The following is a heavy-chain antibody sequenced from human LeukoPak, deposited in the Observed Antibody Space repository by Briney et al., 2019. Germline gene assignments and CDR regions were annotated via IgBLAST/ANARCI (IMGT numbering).Heavy chain of an antibody. J-gene: IGHJ6*03. V-gene: IGHV1-18*01. CDR3: ARKYSSSPGYYYYYMDV. CDR1: GYTFTSYG. Sequence: GASVKVSCKASGYTFTSYGISWVRQAPGQGLEWMGWISAYNGNTNYAQKLQGRVTMTTDTSTSTTYMEPRSLRSDDTAVYYCARKYSSSPGYYYYYMDVWGKGTTVTVSS. CDR2: ISAYNGNT. D-gene: IGHD6-6*01.